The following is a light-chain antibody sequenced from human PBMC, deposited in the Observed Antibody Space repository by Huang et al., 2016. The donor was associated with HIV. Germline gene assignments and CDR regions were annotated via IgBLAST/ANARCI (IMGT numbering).Light chain of an antibody. CDR2: GAT. CDR1: QRVSTDY. CDR3: QQYGNSPLT. Sequence: ETVLTQSPGILSLSPGERATLSCRASQRVSTDYLAWYQQKPGQAPTLLIHGATVRATGIPDRFSGSWSVTDFTLTINRLEPEDFALYYCQQYGNSPLTFGGGTEVEIK. J-gene: IGKJ4*01. V-gene: IGKV3-20*01.